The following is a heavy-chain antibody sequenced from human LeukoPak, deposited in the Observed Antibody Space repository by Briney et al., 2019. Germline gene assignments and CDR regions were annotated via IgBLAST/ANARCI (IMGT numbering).Heavy chain of an antibody. CDR3: ARGSLDTATERVSYYYHGMDV. CDR1: GYTFTSYG. J-gene: IGHJ6*02. D-gene: IGHD5-18*01. V-gene: IGHV1-18*03. Sequence: ASVKVSCKASGYTFTSYGISWVRQAPGQGLEWMGWISAYNGNTNYAQKLQGRVTMTTDTSTSTAYMELRSLRSDDMAVYYCARGSLDTATERVSYYYHGMDVWGQGTTVTVSS. CDR2: ISAYNGNT.